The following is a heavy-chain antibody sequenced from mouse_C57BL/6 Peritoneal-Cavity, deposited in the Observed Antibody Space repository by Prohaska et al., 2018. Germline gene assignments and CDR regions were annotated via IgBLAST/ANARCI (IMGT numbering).Heavy chain of an antibody. D-gene: IGHD3-2*02. CDR3: AGSSGFPFAY. J-gene: IGHJ3*01. CDR1: GYSITSGYY. V-gene: IGHV3-6*01. Sequence: DVQLQESGPGLVKPSQSLSLTCSVTGYSITSGYYWNWIRQFPGNKLEWMGYISYDGSNNYNPSLKNRISSTRDTSKNQFFLKLNSVTTEDTATYYCAGSSGFPFAYWGQGTLVTVSA. CDR2: ISYDGSN.